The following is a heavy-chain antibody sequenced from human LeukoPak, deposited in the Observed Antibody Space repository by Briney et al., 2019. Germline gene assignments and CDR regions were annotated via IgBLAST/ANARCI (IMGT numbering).Heavy chain of an antibody. CDR2: INHSGST. D-gene: IGHD3-10*01. J-gene: IGHJ3*02. Sequence: KPSETLSLTCAVYGGSFSGYYWSWIRQPPGKGLEWIGEINHSGSTNYNPSLKSRVTISVGTSKNQFSLKLSSVTAADTAVYYCARVNGEVDAFDIWGQGTMVTVSS. CDR1: GGSFSGYY. CDR3: ARVNGEVDAFDI. V-gene: IGHV4-34*01.